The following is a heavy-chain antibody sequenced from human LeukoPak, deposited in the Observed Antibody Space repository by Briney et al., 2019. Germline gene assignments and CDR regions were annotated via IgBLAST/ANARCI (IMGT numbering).Heavy chain of an antibody. V-gene: IGHV3-30*02. J-gene: IGHJ4*02. CDR3: AKDSTSVVASEFDY. CDR1: GFTFSSYG. D-gene: IGHD4-23*01. Sequence: PGGSLRLSCAASGFTFSSYGMHWVRQAPGKGLEWVAFIRYDGSNKDYADSVKGRFTISRDNSRNTQYLQMNSLRVEDTAVYYCAKDSTSVVASEFDYWGQGTLVTVSS. CDR2: IRYDGSNK.